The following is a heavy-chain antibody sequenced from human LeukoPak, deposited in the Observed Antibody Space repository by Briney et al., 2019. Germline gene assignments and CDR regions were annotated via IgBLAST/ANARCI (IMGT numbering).Heavy chain of an antibody. CDR3: VRDLMAMGATTAYLHQ. D-gene: IGHD1-26*01. CDR1: GFTFSDYS. CDR2: ISRSSRHL. J-gene: IGHJ1*01. Sequence: GGSLTLFCAASGFTFSDYSMNWVRQAPGKGLEWVSSISRSSRHLYYGGSVKGRFSISRDDAKNSLHLQMNSLRAEDTAVYYCVRDLMAMGATTAYLHQWGQGTLVTVSS. V-gene: IGHV3-21*01.